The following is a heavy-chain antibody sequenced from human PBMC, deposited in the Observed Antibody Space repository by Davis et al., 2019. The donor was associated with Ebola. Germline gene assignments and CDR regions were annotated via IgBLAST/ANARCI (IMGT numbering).Heavy chain of an antibody. Sequence: PGGSLRLSCAASGFTFDDYTMHWVRQTPGKGLEWVSLISWDGVSTYYTDSVKGRFTISRDNSKNSLYLQMNSLRTEDTALYYWANLWDGSNTTDDYYYYEMDVWGKGTTVTVSS. V-gene: IGHV3-43*01. CDR2: ISWDGVST. CDR3: ANLWDGSNTTDDYYYYEMDV. CDR1: GFTFDDYT. D-gene: IGHD2/OR15-2a*01. J-gene: IGHJ6*04.